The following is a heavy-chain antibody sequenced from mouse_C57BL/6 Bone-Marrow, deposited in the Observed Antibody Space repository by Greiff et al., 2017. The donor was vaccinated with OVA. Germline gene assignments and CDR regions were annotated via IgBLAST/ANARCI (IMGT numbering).Heavy chain of an antibody. D-gene: IGHD2-4*01. J-gene: IGHJ3*01. V-gene: IGHV7-1*01. Sequence: EVNLVESGGGLVQSGRSLRLSCATSGFTFSDFYMEWVRQAPGKGLEWIAASRNKANDYTTEYSASVKGRFIVSRDTSQSILYHQMNALRAEDTAIYYCARGLRRVRFAYWGQGTLVTVSA. CDR1: GFTFSDFY. CDR3: ARGLRRVRFAY. CDR2: SRNKANDYTT.